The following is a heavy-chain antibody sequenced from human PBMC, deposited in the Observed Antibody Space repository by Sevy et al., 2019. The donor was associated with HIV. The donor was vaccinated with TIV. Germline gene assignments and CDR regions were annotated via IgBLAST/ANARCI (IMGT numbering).Heavy chain of an antibody. Sequence: SETLSLTCTVSGGSISSSSYYWGWIRQPPGKGLEWIGSIYSSGSTYYNPSLKSRVTISVDTSKNQFSLKLSSVTAADTAVYYCAGELGNYFDYWGQGTLVTVSS. CDR2: IYSSGST. CDR3: AGELGNYFDY. CDR1: GGSISSSSYY. D-gene: IGHD3-16*01. J-gene: IGHJ4*02. V-gene: IGHV4-39*02.